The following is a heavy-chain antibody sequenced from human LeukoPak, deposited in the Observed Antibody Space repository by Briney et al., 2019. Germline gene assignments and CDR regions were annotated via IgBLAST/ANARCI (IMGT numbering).Heavy chain of an antibody. CDR3: ARDGTGFDY. J-gene: IGHJ4*02. V-gene: IGHV3-7*01. Sequence: PRGSLRLSCVASGFTFSRDWMSWVRQPPGKGLEWVASVKQDGIETQYVDSVKGRFTISRDNAKNSVYLQMNSLRVEDTAVYYCARDGTGFDYWGQGTLVTVSP. CDR2: VKQDGIET. D-gene: IGHD2-8*02. CDR1: GFTFSRDW.